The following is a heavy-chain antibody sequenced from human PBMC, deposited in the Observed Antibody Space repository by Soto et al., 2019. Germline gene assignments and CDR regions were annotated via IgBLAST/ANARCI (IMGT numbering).Heavy chain of an antibody. J-gene: IGHJ3*02. V-gene: IGHV3-11*01. CDR2: ISGGNTI. D-gene: IGHD5-12*01. CDR3: VRGHSGLDI. CDR1: GFIFSDYY. Sequence: QVQVVESGGGLVKPGGSLRLSCAGSGFIFSDYYMSWIRQIPGKGLEWISYISGGNTIYYIDSVKGRFTLSRDSAKNSLYLQMDSLRAEDTAVYYCVRGHSGLDIWGQGTMVTVSS.